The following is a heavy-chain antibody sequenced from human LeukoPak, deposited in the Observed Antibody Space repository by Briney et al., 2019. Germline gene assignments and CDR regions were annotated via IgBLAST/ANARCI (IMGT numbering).Heavy chain of an antibody. CDR2: ISSSSSYI. Sequence: GGSLRLSCAASGFTFSSYSMNWVRQAPGKGLEWVSSISSSSSYIYYADSVKGRFTISRDNSKNTLYLQMSSLRAEDTAVYFCAKGAYDYVEMGYFDNWGQGTLVTVSS. D-gene: IGHD5-12*01. V-gene: IGHV3-21*04. CDR1: GFTFSSYS. J-gene: IGHJ4*02. CDR3: AKGAYDYVEMGYFDN.